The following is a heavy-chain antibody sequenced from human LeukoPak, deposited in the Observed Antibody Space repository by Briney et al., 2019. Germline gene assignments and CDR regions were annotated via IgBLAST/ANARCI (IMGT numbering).Heavy chain of an antibody. CDR3: ARDISRTVDV. V-gene: IGHV3-74*01. Sequence: GGSLRLSCVASGFTFSSRWMHWVRQAPGKGLVWVSIINTDGSTTRYADFVEGRFTISRDNARNTLYLEMNSLRVEDTAVYFCARDISRTVDVWGQGTTVTV. CDR1: GFTFSSRW. J-gene: IGHJ6*02. D-gene: IGHD2/OR15-2a*01. CDR2: INTDGSTT.